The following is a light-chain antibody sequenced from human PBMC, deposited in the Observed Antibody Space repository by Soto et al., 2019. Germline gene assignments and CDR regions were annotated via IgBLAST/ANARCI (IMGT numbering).Light chain of an antibody. Sequence: ETVLTQSPGTLSLSPGETGTLSCRASQSVTSSYLAWYQQKPDQAPRLLIYGASNSATGIPDRFSGSGSGTDFTLTISRLEPEDFAVYYCQQYGSSLFTFGQGTKLEIK. V-gene: IGKV3-20*01. CDR2: GAS. J-gene: IGKJ2*01. CDR1: QSVTSSY. CDR3: QQYGSSLFT.